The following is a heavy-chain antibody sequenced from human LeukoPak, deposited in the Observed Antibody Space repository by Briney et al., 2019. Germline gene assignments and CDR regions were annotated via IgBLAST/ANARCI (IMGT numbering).Heavy chain of an antibody. D-gene: IGHD3-3*01. CDR3: ARLLLSGGLDS. Sequence: SETLSLTCAVSGGSFSGRYYWVWIRQSRGRGLEWIGEVNHSGITNYNPSLKSRVFISVDTSKNQFSLKFTFVTAADTAVYYCARLLLSGGLDSWGQGTLVTVSS. J-gene: IGHJ4*02. V-gene: IGHV4-34*01. CDR2: VNHSGIT. CDR1: GGSFSGRYY.